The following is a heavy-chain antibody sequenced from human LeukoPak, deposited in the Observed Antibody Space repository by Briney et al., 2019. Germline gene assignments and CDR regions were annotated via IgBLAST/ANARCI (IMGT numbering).Heavy chain of an antibody. Sequence: GGSLRLSCAASGFSFGSYAMSWVRQTPGKGLEWVSAISTGGGTTSYADSVKGRFTISRDNSKNMLYLHMNSLRAEDTAVYYCAKDQGRAPYYFDYWGQGTLVTVSS. CDR1: GFSFGSYA. V-gene: IGHV3-23*01. CDR2: ISTGGGTT. CDR3: AKDQGRAPYYFDY. J-gene: IGHJ4*02.